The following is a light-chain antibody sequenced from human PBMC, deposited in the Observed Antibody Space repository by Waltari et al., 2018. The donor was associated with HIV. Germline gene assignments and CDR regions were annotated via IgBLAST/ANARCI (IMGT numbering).Light chain of an antibody. J-gene: IGKJ5*01. CDR3: QQTYSPPRT. CDR1: QTIDNY. Sequence: DIQMTQSPSSLSASIGDTVTITCRASQTIDNYLNCYQNQSGRVPKLLIYLASTLQTGVPSRFSGRGSGTLFSLIITDVQPEDLATYFCQQTYSPPRTFGPGTRLE. V-gene: IGKV1-39*01. CDR2: LAS.